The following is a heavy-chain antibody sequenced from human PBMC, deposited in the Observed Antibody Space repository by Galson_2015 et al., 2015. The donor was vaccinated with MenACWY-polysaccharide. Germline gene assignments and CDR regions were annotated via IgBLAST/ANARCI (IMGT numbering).Heavy chain of an antibody. CDR2: IKPDGSEK. D-gene: IGHD2-15*01. J-gene: IGHJ5*02. CDR3: TKAGAKYCRGSSCYFNWFDP. Sequence: SLRLSCAASGLTFSSSWMNWVRQAPGKGLEWVASIKPDGSEKYYVDSVKGRFSISRDNAKNSLYLQMNSLRAEDTAVYYCTKAGAKYCRGSSCYFNWFDPWGQGTLVTVSS. V-gene: IGHV3-7*01. CDR1: GLTFSSSW.